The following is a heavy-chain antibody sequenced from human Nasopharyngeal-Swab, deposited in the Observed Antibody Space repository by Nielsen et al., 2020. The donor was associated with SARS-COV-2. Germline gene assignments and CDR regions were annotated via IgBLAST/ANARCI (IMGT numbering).Heavy chain of an antibody. CDR3: ARETPTVTGSGFDY. Sequence: AGSLTLSCAASGLTVSSNYMSWVRQAPGKWLEWVAVIYSGVSTSYADSVKGRFTISRDNSKNTLYLQMNSLRAEDTAVYYCARETPTVTGSGFDYWGQGTLVTVSS. CDR1: GLTVSSNY. CDR2: IYSGVST. J-gene: IGHJ4*02. V-gene: IGHV3-66*01. D-gene: IGHD4-17*01.